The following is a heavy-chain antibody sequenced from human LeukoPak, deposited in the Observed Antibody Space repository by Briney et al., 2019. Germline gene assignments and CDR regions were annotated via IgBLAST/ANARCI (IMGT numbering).Heavy chain of an antibody. V-gene: IGHV1-2*02. CDR2: LNTNSGAT. CDR3: ARLDNRGGTTTGFDF. Sequence: SVTVSCKASGYTFTAYYMHWVRQAPGQGLEWMGFLNTNSGATNYAQNFRGRVTMTRDTSTSTAYMELSSVIADDTAVYYCARLDNRGGTTTGFDFWGQGTLVTVSS. CDR1: GYTFTAYY. D-gene: IGHD1-7*01. J-gene: IGHJ4*02.